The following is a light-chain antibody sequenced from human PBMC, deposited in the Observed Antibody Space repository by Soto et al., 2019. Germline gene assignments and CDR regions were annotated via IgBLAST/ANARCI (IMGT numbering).Light chain of an antibody. V-gene: IGKV4-1*01. CDR1: PSLLYSSHHKNY. CDR2: WAS. Sequence: DIAMTQSPDSLAVSLGERATINCKFSPSLLYSSHHKNYLAWYQQKPGQPPKLLIYWASTRESGVPDRFSGSGSGTDFTLTISSLQAEDVAVYYCQQYYSTPWTFGQGTKVDIK. J-gene: IGKJ1*01. CDR3: QQYYSTPWT.